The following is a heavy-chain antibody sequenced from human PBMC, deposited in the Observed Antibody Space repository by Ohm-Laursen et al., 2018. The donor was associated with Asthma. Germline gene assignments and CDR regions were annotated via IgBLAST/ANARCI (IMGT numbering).Heavy chain of an antibody. CDR3: ARIRYGDYYFDY. V-gene: IGHV2-26*01. CDR2: IFSNDEK. J-gene: IGHJ4*02. Sequence: TQTLTLTCTVSGFSLSNARMGVSWIRQPPGKALEWLAHIFSNDEKSYSTSLKSRLTISKDTSKSQVVLTMTNMDPVDTATYYCARIRYGDYYFDYWGQGTLVTVSS. CDR1: GFSLSNARMG. D-gene: IGHD4-17*01.